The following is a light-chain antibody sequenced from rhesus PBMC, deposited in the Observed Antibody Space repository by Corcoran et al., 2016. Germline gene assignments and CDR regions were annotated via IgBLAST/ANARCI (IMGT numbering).Light chain of an antibody. CDR2: FAN. CDR1: QGISSS. CDR3: QQGNSNPRT. V-gene: IGKV1-32*02. J-gene: IGKJ1*01. Sequence: DIQMSQSPSSLSASVGDRVTITCRASQGISSSLNWYQQKPGKAPKLLIYFANSLASGVPSRFRGSGSGTDFTLTVSSLQPEDFATYYCQQGNSNPRTFGQGTKVEIK.